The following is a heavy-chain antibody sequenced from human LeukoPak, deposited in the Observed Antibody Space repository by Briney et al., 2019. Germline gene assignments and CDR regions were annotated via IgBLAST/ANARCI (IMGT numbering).Heavy chain of an antibody. CDR1: GGSISSGGYY. CDR3: ARAAEYQLHYTVHYGMDV. Sequence: SETPSLTCTVSGGSISSGGYYWSWIRQHPGKGLEWIGYIYYSGSTYYNPSLKSRVTISVDTSKNQFSLKLSSVTAADTAVYYCARAAEYQLHYTVHYGMDVWGQGTTVTVSS. D-gene: IGHD2-2*01. V-gene: IGHV4-31*03. CDR2: IYYSGST. J-gene: IGHJ6*02.